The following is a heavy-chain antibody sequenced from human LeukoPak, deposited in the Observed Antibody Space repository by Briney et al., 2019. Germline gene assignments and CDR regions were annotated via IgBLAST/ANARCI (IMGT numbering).Heavy chain of an antibody. CDR3: ARDIAAAGTRVMNS. J-gene: IGHJ4*02. CDR1: GGSISSGYY. V-gene: IGHV4-38-2*02. CDR2: IYHSGST. D-gene: IGHD6-13*01. Sequence: TSETLSLTCTVSGGSISSGYYWGWIRQPPGKGLEWIGSIYHSGSTYYNPSLKSRVTISVDTSKNQFSLKLSSVTAADTAVYYCARDIAAAGTRVMNSWGQGTLVTVSS.